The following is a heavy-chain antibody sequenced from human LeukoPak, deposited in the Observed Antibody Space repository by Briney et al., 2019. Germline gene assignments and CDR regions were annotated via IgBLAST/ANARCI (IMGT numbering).Heavy chain of an antibody. CDR2: ISSSSSYK. CDR1: GFTFSSYS. J-gene: IGHJ5*02. Sequence: PGGSLRLSCAASGFTFSSYSMNWVRQAPGKGLEWVSSISSSSSYKYYADSVKGRFTISRDNAKKSLYLQMNSLRAEDTAVYYCAKASTYYDSLGWFDPWGQGTLVTVSS. D-gene: IGHD3-9*01. CDR3: AKASTYYDSLGWFDP. V-gene: IGHV3-21*01.